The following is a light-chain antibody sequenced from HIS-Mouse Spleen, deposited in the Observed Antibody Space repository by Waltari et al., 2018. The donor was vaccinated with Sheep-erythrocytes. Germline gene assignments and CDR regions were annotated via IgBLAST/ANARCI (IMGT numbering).Light chain of an antibody. CDR1: SSDVGSYNL. J-gene: IGLJ3*02. CDR2: GGS. CDR3: CSYAGSSTPWV. V-gene: IGLV2-23*01. Sequence: QSALTQPASVSGAPGQSITISCTGTSSDVGSYNLVSWYQQHPGKAPKLMIYGGSKRPSGVSKRFSGSKCGNTASLTISGLQAEDEADYYCCSYAGSSTPWVFGGGTKLTVL.